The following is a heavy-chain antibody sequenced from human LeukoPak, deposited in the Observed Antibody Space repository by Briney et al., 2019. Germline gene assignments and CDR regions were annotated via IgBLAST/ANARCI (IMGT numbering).Heavy chain of an antibody. V-gene: IGHV3-7*01. CDR3: ARLGLEVGGPNWFDP. CDR1: GFSFSSNW. CDR2: IKRDGSQR. Sequence: GGSLRLSCAAPGFSFSSNWMGWVRQAPGKGLEWVAHIKRDGSQRYYLDSVKGRFTISRDNAKNSLYLQMNSLRVEDTAVYYCARLGLEVGGPNWFDPWGQGTLVTVSS. D-gene: IGHD1-1*01. J-gene: IGHJ5*02.